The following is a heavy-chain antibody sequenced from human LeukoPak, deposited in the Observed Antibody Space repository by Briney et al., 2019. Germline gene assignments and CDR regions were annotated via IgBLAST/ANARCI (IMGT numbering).Heavy chain of an antibody. J-gene: IGHJ5*02. CDR2: IKQDGSEK. CDR3: ARGPHQVVPAATPWGNWFDP. CDR1: GFTFSSYW. Sequence: GGSLRLSCAASGFTFSSYWMSWVRQAPGKGLEWVANIKQDGSEKYYVDSVKGRFTISRDNAKNSLYLQMNSLRSEDTAVYYCARGPHQVVPAATPWGNWFDPWGQGTLVTVSS. D-gene: IGHD2-2*02. V-gene: IGHV3-7*01.